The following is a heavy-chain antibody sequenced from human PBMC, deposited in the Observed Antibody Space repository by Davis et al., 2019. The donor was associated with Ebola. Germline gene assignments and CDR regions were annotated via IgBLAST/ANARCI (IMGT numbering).Heavy chain of an antibody. CDR3: ARVRVAAAGAYNWFDP. Sequence: GGSLRLSCAASGFTVSSNYMSWVRQAPGKGLEWVSVIYSGGSTYYADSVKGRFTISRHNSKNTLYLQMNSLRAEDTAVYYCARVRVAAAGAYNWFDPWGQGTLVTVSS. CDR1: GFTVSSNY. CDR2: IYSGGST. D-gene: IGHD6-13*01. J-gene: IGHJ5*02. V-gene: IGHV3-53*04.